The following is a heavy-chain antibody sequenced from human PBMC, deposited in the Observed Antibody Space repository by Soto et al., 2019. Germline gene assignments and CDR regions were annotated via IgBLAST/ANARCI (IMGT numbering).Heavy chain of an antibody. V-gene: IGHV3-33*01. CDR1: GFTFSSYG. CDR2: IWYDGSNK. Sequence: QVQLVESGGGVVQPGRSLRLSCAASGFTFSSYGMHWVRQAPGKGLEWVAVIWYDGSNKYYADSVKGRFTISRDNSKNTLYLQINSLRAEDTAVYYCASPIAVAPPGFDYWGQGTLVTVSS. D-gene: IGHD6-19*01. CDR3: ASPIAVAPPGFDY. J-gene: IGHJ4*02.